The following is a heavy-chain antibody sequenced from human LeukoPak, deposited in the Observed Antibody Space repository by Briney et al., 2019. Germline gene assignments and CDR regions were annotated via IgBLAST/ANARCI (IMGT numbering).Heavy chain of an antibody. CDR3: ASTGDGYNYVFDY. Sequence: ASETLSLTCTVSGGSISSGSYYWSWIRQPAGKGLEWIGRIYTSGSTNYNPSLKSRVTISVDTSKNQFSLKLSSVTAADTAVYYCASTGDGYNYVFDYWGQGTLVTVSS. V-gene: IGHV4-61*02. CDR2: IYTSGST. CDR1: GGSISSGSYY. J-gene: IGHJ4*02. D-gene: IGHD5-24*01.